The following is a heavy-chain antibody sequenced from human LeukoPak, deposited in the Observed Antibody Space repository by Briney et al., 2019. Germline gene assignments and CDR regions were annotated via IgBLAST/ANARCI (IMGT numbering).Heavy chain of an antibody. D-gene: IGHD3-9*01. CDR1: GFTFSNAW. CDR2: IKSKTDGGTT. Sequence: GGSLRLSCAASGFTFSNAWMSWVRQAPGKGLEWVGRIKSKTDGGTTDYAAPVKGRFTISRDDSKNTLYLQMNSLKTEDTAVYFFTTAAFYDILTGYSYYFDYWGQGTLVTVSP. CDR3: TTAAFYDILTGYSYYFDY. J-gene: IGHJ4*02. V-gene: IGHV3-15*01.